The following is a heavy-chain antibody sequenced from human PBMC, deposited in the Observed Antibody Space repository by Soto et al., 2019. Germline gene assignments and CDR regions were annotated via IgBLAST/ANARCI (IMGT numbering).Heavy chain of an antibody. J-gene: IGHJ3*02. CDR2: ISYDGSNK. V-gene: IGHV3-30*18. D-gene: IGHD3-10*01. CDR3: AKRVGDTGRAFDI. Sequence: PGGSLRLSCAASGFTFSSYGMHWVRQAPGKGLEWVAVISYDGSNKYYADSVKGRFTISRDNSKNTLYLQMNSLRAEDTAVYYCAKRVGDTGRAFDIWGQGTMVTVSS. CDR1: GFTFSSYG.